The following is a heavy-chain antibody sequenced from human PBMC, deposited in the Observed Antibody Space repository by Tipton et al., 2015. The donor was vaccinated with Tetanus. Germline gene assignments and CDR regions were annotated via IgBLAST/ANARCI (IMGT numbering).Heavy chain of an antibody. CDR3: ARDHRLSASYAGWVDP. V-gene: IGHV4-59*01. Sequence: TLSLTCSVSGGSINPYYWSWIRQPPGKGLEWIGNIYSSGSTYYNPSLKSRVTISVDTSRNQFSLRLKSVTPADTAMYYCARDHRLSASYAGWVDPWGQGTLVTVSS. D-gene: IGHD2-8*01. CDR2: IYSSGST. J-gene: IGHJ5*02. CDR1: GGSINPYY.